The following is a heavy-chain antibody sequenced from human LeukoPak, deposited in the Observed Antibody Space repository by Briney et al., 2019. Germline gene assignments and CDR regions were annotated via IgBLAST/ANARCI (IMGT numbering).Heavy chain of an antibody. D-gene: IGHD2-2*01. V-gene: IGHV4-34*01. CDR2: INHSGST. Sequence: SETLSLTRAFYGGSFIDYYWSWIRPPPGKGLEWIGEINHSGSTNYNPSLKSRVTISVDTSKNQFSLKLSSVTAADTALYYCARYIVVVPAAIRGCWFDPWGQGTLVTVSS. CDR3: ARYIVVVPAAIRGCWFDP. CDR1: GGSFIDYY. J-gene: IGHJ5*02.